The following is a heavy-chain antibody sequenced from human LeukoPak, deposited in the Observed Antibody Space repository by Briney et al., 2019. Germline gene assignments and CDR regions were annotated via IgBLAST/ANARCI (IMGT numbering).Heavy chain of an antibody. CDR1: GXSISSSSYY. D-gene: IGHD5-18*01. Sequence: PSETLSLTCTVSGXSISSSSYYWGWIRQPPGKGLEWIGSIYYSGSTYYNPSLKSRVTISVDTSKNQFSLKLSSVTAADTAVYYCARWGYSYGFDYWGQGTLVTVSS. CDR2: IYYSGST. CDR3: ARWGYSYGFDY. J-gene: IGHJ4*02. V-gene: IGHV4-39*01.